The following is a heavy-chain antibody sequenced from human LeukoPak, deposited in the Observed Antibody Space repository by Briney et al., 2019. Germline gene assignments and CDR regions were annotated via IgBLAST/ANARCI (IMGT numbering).Heavy chain of an antibody. CDR1: GDPISSSPYY. V-gene: IGHV4-39*01. Sequence: PSETLSLTCTVSGDPISSSPYYWGWIRQPPGKGLEWIGSISYSGSTFYNPSLKSRLTISVDTSKNQFSLKLSSLTAADTAVFYCARLSPYLGSGSSAFPDDFWGQGTLVTVSS. D-gene: IGHD3-10*01. CDR3: ARLSPYLGSGSSAFPDDF. J-gene: IGHJ4*02. CDR2: ISYSGST.